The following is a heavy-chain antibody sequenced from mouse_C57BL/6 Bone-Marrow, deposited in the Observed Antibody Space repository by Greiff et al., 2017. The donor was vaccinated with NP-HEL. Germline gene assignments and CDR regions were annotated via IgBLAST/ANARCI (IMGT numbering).Heavy chain of an antibody. CDR1: GYTFTSYW. Sequence: QVQLQQPGAELVKPGASVKLSCKASGYTFTSYWMQWVKQRPGQGLEWIGEIDPSDSYTNYNQKFKGKATLTVDTSSSTAYMQLSSLTSEDSAVYYCARSYYYGYYYAMDYWGQGTSVTVTS. CDR3: ARSYYYGYYYAMDY. V-gene: IGHV1-50*01. J-gene: IGHJ4*01. CDR2: IDPSDSYT. D-gene: IGHD1-1*01.